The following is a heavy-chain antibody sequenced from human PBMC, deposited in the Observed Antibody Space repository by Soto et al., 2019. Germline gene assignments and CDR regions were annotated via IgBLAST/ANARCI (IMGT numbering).Heavy chain of an antibody. Sequence: QVQLVESGGGVVQPGRSLSLSCAASGFTFDTYGMHWVRQAPGKGLEWLAVTSWDEGSKYYADSVKGRFTISRDNSKNTLYLQMDSLRPEDTAIYFCGREGTGGDYWSDHWGQGTLVTVSS. D-gene: IGHD3-3*01. CDR1: GFTFDTYG. V-gene: IGHV3-30*03. J-gene: IGHJ5*02. CDR3: GREGTGGDYWSDH. CDR2: TSWDEGSK.